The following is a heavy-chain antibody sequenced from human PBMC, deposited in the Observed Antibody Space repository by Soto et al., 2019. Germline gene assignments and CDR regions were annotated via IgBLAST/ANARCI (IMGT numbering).Heavy chain of an antibody. CDR2: ISGSAGST. J-gene: IGHJ2*01. V-gene: IGHV3-23*01. Sequence: EVQLLESGGGLVQPGGSLRISCAASRFTFSDYAMSWVRQAPGRGLEWVSGISGSAGSTHYADSVKGRFTISRDNSKNTLYLQVNSLRADDTAVYYCAKDTCSYGPGRYFDLWGRGTLVTVSS. CDR1: RFTFSDYA. D-gene: IGHD5-18*01. CDR3: AKDTCSYGPGRYFDL.